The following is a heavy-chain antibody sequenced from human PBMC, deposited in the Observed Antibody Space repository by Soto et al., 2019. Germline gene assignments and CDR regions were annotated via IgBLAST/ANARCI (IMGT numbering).Heavy chain of an antibody. CDR1: GYSFTSYW. J-gene: IGHJ4*02. CDR2: IYPGDSDT. D-gene: IGHD2-2*01. V-gene: IGHV5-51*01. Sequence: GESLKISCKGSGYSFTSYWIGWVRQMPGKGLEWMGIIYPGDSDTRYSPSFQGQVTISADKSISTAYLQWSSLKASDTAMYYCASPKGYCSSTSCSKGDWSYFDYWGQGTLVTVSS. CDR3: ASPKGYCSSTSCSKGDWSYFDY.